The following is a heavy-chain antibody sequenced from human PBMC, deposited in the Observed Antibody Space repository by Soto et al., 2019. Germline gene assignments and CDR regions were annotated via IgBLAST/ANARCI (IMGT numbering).Heavy chain of an antibody. CDR1: GYSFTSYW. CDR3: ARFPWFGELYDAFDI. Sequence: RGESLKISCKGSGYSFTSYWIGWVRQMPGKGLEWMGIIYPGDSDTRYSPSFQGQVTISADKSISTAYLQWSSLKASDTAMYYCARFPWFGELYDAFDIWGQGTMVTVSS. CDR2: IYPGDSDT. D-gene: IGHD3-10*01. V-gene: IGHV5-51*01. J-gene: IGHJ3*02.